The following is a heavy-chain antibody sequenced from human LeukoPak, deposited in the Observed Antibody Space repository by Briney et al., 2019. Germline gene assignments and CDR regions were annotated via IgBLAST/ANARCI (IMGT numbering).Heavy chain of an antibody. Sequence: GASVKVSCKASGYTFTSYAISWVRQAPGQGLEWMGGIIPIFGTANYAQKFQGRVTITADESTSTAYMELSSLRSEDTAVYYCATAASDGYKVPSDYWGQGTLVTVSS. J-gene: IGHJ4*02. V-gene: IGHV1-69*13. CDR3: ATAASDGYKVPSDY. CDR1: GYTFTSYA. D-gene: IGHD5-24*01. CDR2: IIPIFGTA.